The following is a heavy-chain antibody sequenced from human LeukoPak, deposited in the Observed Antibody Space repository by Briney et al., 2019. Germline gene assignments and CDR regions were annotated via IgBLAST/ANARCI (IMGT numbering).Heavy chain of an antibody. Sequence: PSETLSLTCEVSGDSLSSGGYYWSWIRQPPGKGLEWIGYIYYSGSTNYNPSLKSRVTISVDTSKNQFSLKLSSVTAADTAVYYCARGPYSYDSSGAFDIWGQGTMVTVSS. CDR2: IYYSGST. V-gene: IGHV4-61*08. D-gene: IGHD3-22*01. CDR3: ARGPYSYDSSGAFDI. J-gene: IGHJ3*02. CDR1: GDSLSSGGYY.